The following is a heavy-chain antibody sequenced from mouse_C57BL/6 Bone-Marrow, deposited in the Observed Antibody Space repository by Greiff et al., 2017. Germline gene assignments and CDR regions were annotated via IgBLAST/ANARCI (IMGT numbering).Heavy chain of an antibody. Sequence: QVQLQQSGAELVRPGTSVKVSCKASGYAFTNYLIEWVKQRPGQGLEWIRVINPGSGGTNYNEKFKGKATLTADKSSSTAYMQLSSLTSEDSAVYFCARSPAGFDYFDYWGQGTTLTVSS. CDR1: GYAFTNYL. J-gene: IGHJ2*01. D-gene: IGHD2-2*01. V-gene: IGHV1-54*01. CDR2: INPGSGGT. CDR3: ARSPAGFDYFDY.